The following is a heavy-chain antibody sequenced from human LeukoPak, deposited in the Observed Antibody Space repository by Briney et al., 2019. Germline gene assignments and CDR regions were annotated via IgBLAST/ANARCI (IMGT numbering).Heavy chain of an antibody. Sequence: GGSLRLSCAASGFTSSSYAMHWVRQAPGKGLEWVAVISYDGSNKYYADSVKGRFTISRDNSKNTLYLQMNSLRAEDTAVYYCARDGALYSNYYYYYGMDVWGQGTTVTVSS. D-gene: IGHD4-11*01. V-gene: IGHV3-30-3*01. CDR3: ARDGALYSNYYYYYGMDV. CDR2: ISYDGSNK. CDR1: GFTSSSYA. J-gene: IGHJ6*02.